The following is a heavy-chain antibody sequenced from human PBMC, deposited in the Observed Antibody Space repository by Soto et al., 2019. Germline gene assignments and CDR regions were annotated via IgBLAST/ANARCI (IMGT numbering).Heavy chain of an antibody. V-gene: IGHV3-7*01. Sequence: EVQLVESGGGLVQPGGSLRLSCAASGFTFSSSWKNWVRQAPGKGLEWVANIKEDGSDKHYVDSVEGRFTISGDNAKSSLHLQMNSLRAEDTGVYYCARGAGYVIDYWGQGILVTVSS. D-gene: IGHD5-12*01. J-gene: IGHJ4*02. CDR1: GFTFSSSW. CDR3: ARGAGYVIDY. CDR2: IKEDGSDK.